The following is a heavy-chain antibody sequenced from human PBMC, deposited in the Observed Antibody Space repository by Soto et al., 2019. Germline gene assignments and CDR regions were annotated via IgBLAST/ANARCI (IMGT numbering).Heavy chain of an antibody. J-gene: IGHJ6*02. V-gene: IGHV5-10-1*01. CDR1: EYSFRIYW. D-gene: IGHD3-10*01. CDR2: VDPNDSFA. CDR3: ARHQSGSGNSNLDL. Sequence: GESLKISCQAFEYSFRIYWISWVRQKPGAGLEWMGRVDPNDSFATYSPSFEGHVSISVDKSTNIVYLQWRSLRASDTATYYCARHQSGSGNSNLDLWGQGTTVTV.